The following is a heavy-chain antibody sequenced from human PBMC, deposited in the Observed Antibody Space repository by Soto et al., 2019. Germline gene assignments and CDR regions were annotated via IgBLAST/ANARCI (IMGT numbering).Heavy chain of an antibody. J-gene: IGHJ4*02. CDR3: ARDLAMDYDILTGPDY. D-gene: IGHD3-9*01. CDR2: ISAYNGNT. Sequence: ASVKVSCKASGYTFTSYGISWVRQAPGQGLEWMGWISAYNGNTNYAQKLQGRVTMTTDTSTSTAYMELRSLRSDDTAVYYCARDLAMDYDILTGPDYWGQGTLVTVSS. CDR1: GYTFTSYG. V-gene: IGHV1-18*01.